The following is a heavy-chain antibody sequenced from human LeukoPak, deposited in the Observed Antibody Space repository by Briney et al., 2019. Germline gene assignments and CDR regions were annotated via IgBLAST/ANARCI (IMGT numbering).Heavy chain of an antibody. V-gene: IGHV3-74*01. CDR2: INNDGSTT. Sequence: GGSLRLFCAASGFPFALTYMLWVRHAPGKGLVGVTLINNDGSTTNYTDSVKPRFTISRDNAKNTVYLQMNSLRGEDTAVYYCAIGGAYGSGSWGQGTLVTVSS. CDR3: AIGGAYGSGS. J-gene: IGHJ4*02. CDR1: GFPFALTY. D-gene: IGHD3-10*01.